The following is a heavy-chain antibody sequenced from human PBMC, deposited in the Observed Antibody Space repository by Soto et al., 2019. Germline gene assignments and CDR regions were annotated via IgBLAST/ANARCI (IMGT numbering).Heavy chain of an antibody. CDR3: ARDGAGWIAVAGTRRGFRY. V-gene: IGHV3-30-3*01. Sequence: QVQLVESGGGVVQPGRSLRLSCAASGFTFSSYAMHWVRQAPGKGLEWVAVISYDGSNKYYADSVKGRFTISRDNSKNTLYLQMNRLTAEDTAVYYCARDGAGWIAVAGTRRGFRYWGQGTLVTVSS. CDR2: ISYDGSNK. J-gene: IGHJ4*02. D-gene: IGHD6-19*01. CDR1: GFTFSSYA.